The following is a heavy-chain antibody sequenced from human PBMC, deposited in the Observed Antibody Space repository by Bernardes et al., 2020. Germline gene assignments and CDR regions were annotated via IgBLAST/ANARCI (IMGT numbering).Heavy chain of an antibody. Sequence: SETLSLTRTVSGGSISSSSYYWGWIRQPPGKGLEWIGRIYYSGSTHYNPSPKSRVTISVDTSKNQFSLKLSSVTAADTAVYYCAEDSARFSGYSSSWYSYWGQGTLVTVSS. CDR3: AEDSARFSGYSSSWYSY. J-gene: IGHJ4*02. D-gene: IGHD6-13*01. V-gene: IGHV4-39*01. CDR1: GGSISSSSYY. CDR2: IYYSGST.